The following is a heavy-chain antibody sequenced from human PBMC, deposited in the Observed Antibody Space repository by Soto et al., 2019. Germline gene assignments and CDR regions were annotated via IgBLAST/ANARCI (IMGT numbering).Heavy chain of an antibody. V-gene: IGHV1-18*01. CDR3: ARGSYGLHWFDP. J-gene: IGHJ5*02. Sequence: ASVKVSCKASGYTFTSYAISWVRQAPGQGLEWLGWISAYNGNTNYAQSLQGRVTVTTDTSTSTAYMELRSLRSDDTAVYYCARGSYGLHWFDPWGQGTLVTVSA. CDR1: GYTFTSYA. CDR2: ISAYNGNT. D-gene: IGHD5-18*01.